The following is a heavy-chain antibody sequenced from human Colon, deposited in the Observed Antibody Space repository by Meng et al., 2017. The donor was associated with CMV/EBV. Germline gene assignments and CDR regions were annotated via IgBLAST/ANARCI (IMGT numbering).Heavy chain of an antibody. Sequence: GGSLRLSCAASGFPFNTFDMSWVRQAPGKGLEWVSVIYGRDGSTFYADSVRGRFTISKENSDNRLHLQMNSLRVEDTALYYCTKGAWVDYLGQGTLVTSPQ. J-gene: IGHJ4*02. V-gene: IGHV3-23*01. D-gene: IGHD1-26*01. CDR2: IYGRDGST. CDR3: TKGAWVDY. CDR1: GFPFNTFD.